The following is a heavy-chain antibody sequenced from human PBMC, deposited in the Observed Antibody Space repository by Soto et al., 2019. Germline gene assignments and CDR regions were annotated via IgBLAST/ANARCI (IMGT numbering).Heavy chain of an antibody. Sequence: GGSLRLSCAASGFTVSSNYMSWVRQAPGKGLDWVSLISSGGSAYYADSVKGRFTISRDTSKNTLSLQMNSLRVEDTGVYYCAKDSQRGAVIYCFDSWGLGTLVPVPP. V-gene: IGHV3-66*01. D-gene: IGHD3-16*02. J-gene: IGHJ4*01. CDR2: ISSGGSA. CDR3: AKDSQRGAVIYCFDS. CDR1: GFTVSSNY.